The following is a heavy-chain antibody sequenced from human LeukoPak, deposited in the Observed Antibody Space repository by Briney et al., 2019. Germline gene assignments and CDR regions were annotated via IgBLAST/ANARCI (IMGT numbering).Heavy chain of an antibody. CDR3: ATASDYWMEYFDY. D-gene: IGHD4-17*01. CDR2: FYTSGST. V-gene: IGHV4-61*02. J-gene: IGHJ4*02. Sequence: PSETLSLTCTVSGGSISSGSYYWSWIRQPAGKGLEWIGRFYTSGSTNYNPSLKGRVTMSVDTSKNQFSLRLSSVTAADTAMYYCATASDYWMEYFDYWGQGILVTVSS. CDR1: GGSISSGSYY.